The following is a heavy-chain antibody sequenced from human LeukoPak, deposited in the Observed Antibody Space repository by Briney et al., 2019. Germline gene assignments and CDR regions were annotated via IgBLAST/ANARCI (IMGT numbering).Heavy chain of an antibody. V-gene: IGHV3-64*04. D-gene: IGHD2-15*01. CDR2: ISDSGGST. J-gene: IGHJ4*02. Sequence: PGGSLRLSCSASGFPFSSYAMHWVRQAPGKGLEYVSAISDSGGSTYYADSVKGRFTISRDNAKNSMYLQMNSLRAEDTAVYYCARAPGDTVDWGQGTLVTVSS. CDR1: GFPFSSYA. CDR3: ARAPGDTVD.